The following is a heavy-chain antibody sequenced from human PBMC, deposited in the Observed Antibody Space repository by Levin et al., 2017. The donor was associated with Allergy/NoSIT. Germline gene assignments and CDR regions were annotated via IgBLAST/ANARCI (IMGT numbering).Heavy chain of an antibody. V-gene: IGHV4-34*01. J-gene: IGHJ2*01. CDR1: GGSFSGYY. Sequence: SETLSLTCAVYGGSFSGYYWSWIRQPPGKGLEWIGEINHSGSTNYNPSLKSRVTISVDTSKNQFSLKLSSVTAADTAVYYCARESEVVVAAMNNVFDLWGRGTLVTVSS. D-gene: IGHD2-15*01. CDR2: INHSGST. CDR3: ARESEVVVAAMNNVFDL.